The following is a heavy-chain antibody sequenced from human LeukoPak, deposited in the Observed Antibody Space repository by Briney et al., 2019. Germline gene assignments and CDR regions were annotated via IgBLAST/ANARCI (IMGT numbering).Heavy chain of an antibody. V-gene: IGHV1-2*02. J-gene: IGHJ4*02. Sequence: WASVKVSCKASGYTFTGNYMRWVRQAPGQGLEYMGYIDPNSGGTYYIQKFQGRVTMTRDMSINTAYVELSSLTSDDTAVYYCARGGGTVAPAPWVPFAYWGQGTLVTVSS. D-gene: IGHD4-11*01. CDR3: ARGGGTVAPAPWVPFAY. CDR2: IDPNSGGT. CDR1: GYTFTGNY.